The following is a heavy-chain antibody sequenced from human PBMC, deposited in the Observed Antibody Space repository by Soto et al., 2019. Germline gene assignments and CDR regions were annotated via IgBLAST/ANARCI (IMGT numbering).Heavy chain of an antibody. D-gene: IGHD3-9*01. Sequence: ASVKVSCKASGYTFIDYYMHWVRQAPGQGFEWLGRISLKSGATNYAQKFQGRVTMTWDTSLNTAYMELSSLISEDTAVYYCARPPGYISDWYYFDLWGQGTLVTVSS. CDR1: GYTFIDYY. J-gene: IGHJ4*02. V-gene: IGHV1-2*02. CDR2: ISLKSGAT. CDR3: ARPPGYISDWYYFDL.